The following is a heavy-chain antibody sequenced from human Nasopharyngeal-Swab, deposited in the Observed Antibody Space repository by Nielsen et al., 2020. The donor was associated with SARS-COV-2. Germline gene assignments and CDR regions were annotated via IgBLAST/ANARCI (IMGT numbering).Heavy chain of an antibody. J-gene: IGHJ6*02. CDR3: ARDSVAGSSSAYYYYGMDV. V-gene: IGHV4-59*13. CDR2: IYYSGST. CDR1: GGSISSYY. D-gene: IGHD6-6*01. Sequence: GSLRLSCTVSGGSISSYYWSWIRQPPGKGLEWIGYIYYSGSTNYNPSLKSRVTISVDTSKNQFSLKLSSVTAADTAVYYCARDSVAGSSSAYYYYGMDVWGQGTTVTVS.